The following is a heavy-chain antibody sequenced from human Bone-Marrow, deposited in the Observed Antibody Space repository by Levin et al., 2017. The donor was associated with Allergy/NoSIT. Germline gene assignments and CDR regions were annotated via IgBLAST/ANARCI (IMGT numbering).Heavy chain of an antibody. CDR2: IYYSGST. CDR3: ARGGAKRGYSYGRIDY. Sequence: PSETLSLTCTVSGGSISSGDYYWSWIRQPPGKGLEWIGYIYYSGSTYYNPSLKSRVTISVDTSKNQFSLKLSSVTAADTAVYYCARGGAKRGYSYGRIDYWGQGTLVTVSS. D-gene: IGHD5-18*01. CDR1: GGSISSGDYY. J-gene: IGHJ4*02. V-gene: IGHV4-30-4*01.